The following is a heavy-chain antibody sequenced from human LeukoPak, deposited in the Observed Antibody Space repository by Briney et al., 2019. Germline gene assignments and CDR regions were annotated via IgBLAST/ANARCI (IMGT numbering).Heavy chain of an antibody. CDR2: INPSGGST. V-gene: IGHV1-46*01. Sequence: ASVKVSCKASGYTFTSYYMHWVRQAPGQGLEWMGIINPSGGSTSNAQNFQGRVTMNRDTSTSTVYIELSSLRSEDTAVYYCARGDSSSWYQWFDPWRQGTLLTVST. D-gene: IGHD6-13*01. CDR1: GYTFTSYY. J-gene: IGHJ5*02. CDR3: ARGDSSSWYQWFDP.